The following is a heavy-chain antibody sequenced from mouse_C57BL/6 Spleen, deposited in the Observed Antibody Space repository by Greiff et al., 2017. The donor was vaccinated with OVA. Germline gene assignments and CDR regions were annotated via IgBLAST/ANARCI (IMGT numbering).Heavy chain of an antibody. CDR3: ASRGTHYSNSFAY. CDR1: GYTFTSYW. CDR2: LDPSDSYT. D-gene: IGHD2-5*01. J-gene: IGHJ3*01. Sequence: QVQLQQPGAELVKPGASVKLSCKASGYTFTSYWMQWVKQRPGQGLEWIGELDPSDSYTNYNQKFKGKATLTVDTSSSTAYMQLSSLTSEDSAVYYCASRGTHYSNSFAYWGQGTLVTVSA. V-gene: IGHV1-50*01.